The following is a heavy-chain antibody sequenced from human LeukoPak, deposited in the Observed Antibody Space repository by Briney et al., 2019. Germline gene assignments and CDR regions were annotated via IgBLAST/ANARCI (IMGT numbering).Heavy chain of an antibody. CDR3: ARLHPYYFDY. V-gene: IGHV4-39*01. J-gene: IGHJ4*02. CDR2: IYYSGST. Sequence: SETLSLTCTVSGGSISSSSYYWGWIRQPPGKGLEWIGSIYYSGSTYYNPSLKSRVTISVDTSKNQFSLKLSSVTAADTAVYYCARLHPYYFDYWGQVILVTVSS. CDR1: GGSISSSSYY.